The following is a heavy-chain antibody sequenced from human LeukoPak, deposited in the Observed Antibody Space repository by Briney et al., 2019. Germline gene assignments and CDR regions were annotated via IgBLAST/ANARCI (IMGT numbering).Heavy chain of an antibody. CDR1: GYTFTGYY. CDR2: INPNSGGT. V-gene: IGHV1-2*02. J-gene: IGHJ3*02. D-gene: IGHD2-2*01. Sequence: ASVKVSCKASGYTFTGYYMHWVRQAPGQGLEWMGWINPNSGGTNYAQKFQGRVTMTRDTSISTAYMELSRLRSDDTAVYYCARVSCSSTSCPTRGAFDIWGQGTMVTVSS. CDR3: ARVSCSSTSCPTRGAFDI.